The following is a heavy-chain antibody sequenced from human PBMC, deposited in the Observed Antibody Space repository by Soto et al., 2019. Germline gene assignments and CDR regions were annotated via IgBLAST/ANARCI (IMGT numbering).Heavy chain of an antibody. CDR2: IDPSDSYT. D-gene: IGHD6-13*01. V-gene: IGHV5-10-1*01. J-gene: IGHJ4*02. CDR3: ARYRSSSGYLLDY. CDR1: GYSFTSYW. Sequence: PGVPLQISCKGAGYSFTSYWSSWVSQIPGKGLEWMGRIDPSDSYTNYSPSFQGHVTISADKSISTAYLQWSSLKASDTAMYYCARYRSSSGYLLDYWCQGTLVTVSS.